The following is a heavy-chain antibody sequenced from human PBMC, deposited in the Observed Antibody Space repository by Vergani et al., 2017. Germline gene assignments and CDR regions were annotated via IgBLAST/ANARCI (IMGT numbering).Heavy chain of an antibody. CDR3: ARYNMGRGVSIEYDYYYGMDV. D-gene: IGHD3-10*01. J-gene: IGHJ6*02. CDR2: IIPIFGTA. V-gene: IGHV1-69*18. Sequence: QVQLVQSGAEVKKPGSSVKVSCKASGGTFSSYAISWVRQAPGQGLEWMGRIIPIFGTANYAQKFQGRVKITADESTSTAYMELSRLRSEDTAVYYCARYNMGRGVSIEYDYYYGMDVWGQGTTVTVSS. CDR1: GGTFSSYA.